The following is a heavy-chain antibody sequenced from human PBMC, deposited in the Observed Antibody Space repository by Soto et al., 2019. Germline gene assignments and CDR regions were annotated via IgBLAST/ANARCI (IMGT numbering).Heavy chain of an antibody. CDR2: INHSGST. CDR1: GGSFSGYY. Sequence: SETLSLTCAVYGGSFSGYYWSWIRQPPGKGLEWIGEINHSGSTNYNPYLKSRVTISVDTSKNQFSLKLSSVTAADTAVYYCARDRRNYYDSSGYHRQRYFQHWGQGTLVTVSS. J-gene: IGHJ1*01. CDR3: ARDRRNYYDSSGYHRQRYFQH. D-gene: IGHD3-22*01. V-gene: IGHV4-34*01.